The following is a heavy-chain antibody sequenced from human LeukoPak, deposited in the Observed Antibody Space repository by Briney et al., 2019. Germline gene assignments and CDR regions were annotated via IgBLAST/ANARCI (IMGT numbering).Heavy chain of an antibody. Sequence: ASVKVSCKASGYTFTSYDINWVRQATGQGLEGMGWMNPNSGNTGYAQKFQGRVTMTRNTSISTAYKELSSLRSEDTAVYYCARGTVAYDYVWGSYKLFDYWGQGTLVTVSS. J-gene: IGHJ4*02. CDR3: ARGTVAYDYVWGSYKLFDY. CDR2: MNPNSGNT. D-gene: IGHD3-16*01. V-gene: IGHV1-8*01. CDR1: GYTFTSYD.